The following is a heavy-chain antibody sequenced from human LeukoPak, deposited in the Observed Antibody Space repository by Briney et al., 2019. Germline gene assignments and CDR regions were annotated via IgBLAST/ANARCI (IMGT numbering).Heavy chain of an antibody. J-gene: IGHJ5*02. CDR2: MNPNSGNT. CDR3: ARVVTPRYCTSTSCYWKGWFDP. CDR1: GYTFTSYD. V-gene: IGHV1-8*01. D-gene: IGHD2-2*01. Sequence: ASVKVSCKASGYTFTSYDINWVRQATGQGLEWMGWMNPNSGNTGYAQKFQGRVTMTTDTSTSTAYMELSSLRSEDTAVYYCARVVTPRYCTSTSCYWKGWFDPWGQGTLVTVSS.